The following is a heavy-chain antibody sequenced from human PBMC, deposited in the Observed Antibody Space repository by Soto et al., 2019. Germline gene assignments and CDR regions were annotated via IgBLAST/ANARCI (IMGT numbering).Heavy chain of an antibody. D-gene: IGHD6-13*01. Sequence: SETLSLTCTVSGGSISSSSYHWGWIRQPPGKGLEWIGTIYYSGSTYYNPSLRSRVTISVDTSKNQFSLKLSSVIAADTAVYFCARRSGKFDSWGQGTLVTVSS. V-gene: IGHV4-39*01. J-gene: IGHJ4*02. CDR3: ARRSGKFDS. CDR1: GGSISSSSYH. CDR2: IYYSGST.